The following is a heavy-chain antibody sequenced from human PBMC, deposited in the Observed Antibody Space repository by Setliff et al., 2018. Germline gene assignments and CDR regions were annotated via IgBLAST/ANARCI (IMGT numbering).Heavy chain of an antibody. CDR1: RFTFSAYW. Sequence: GGSLRLSCAASRFTFSAYWMSWVRQAPGKGLEWVAVIWDDGGNKYHADSVKGRFTISRDNSKNTLYLQMNSLRPEDTAVYYCARTCSGSGCYAGLESWGQGTPVTVSS. D-gene: IGHD2-15*01. CDR3: ARTCSGSGCYAGLES. V-gene: IGHV3-33*08. J-gene: IGHJ4*02. CDR2: IWDDGGNK.